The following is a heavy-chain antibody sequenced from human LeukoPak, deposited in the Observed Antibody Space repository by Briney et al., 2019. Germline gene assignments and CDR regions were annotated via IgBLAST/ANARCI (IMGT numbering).Heavy chain of an antibody. CDR3: ARVFLTPYAFDYYYYMDV. CDR2: ISAYNGKT. J-gene: IGHJ6*03. D-gene: IGHD3-16*01. V-gene: IGHV1-18*01. Sequence: ASVKVSCKAFGYTFTSYGISWVRQAPGQGLEWMGWISAYNGKTNYAQKLQGRVTMTTDTSTSTAYMELRSLRSDDTAVYYCARVFLTPYAFDYYYYMDVWGKGTTVTISS. CDR1: GYTFTSYG.